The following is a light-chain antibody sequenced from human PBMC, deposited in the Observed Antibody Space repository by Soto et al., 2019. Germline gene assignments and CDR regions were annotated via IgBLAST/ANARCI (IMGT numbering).Light chain of an antibody. CDR2: DAS. CDR1: QSVSSY. Sequence: EIVLTQSPVTLSLSPGERATLSCRASQSVSSYLAWYQQKPGQAPRLLIYDASNRATGIPARFSGSGSGTDFTLTISSLEPEDFAVYYCQQRSNWPRTFGQGTKVDIK. J-gene: IGKJ1*01. CDR3: QQRSNWPRT. V-gene: IGKV3-11*01.